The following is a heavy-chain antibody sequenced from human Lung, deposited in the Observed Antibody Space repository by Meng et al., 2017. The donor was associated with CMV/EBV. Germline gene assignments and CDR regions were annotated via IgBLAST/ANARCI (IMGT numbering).Heavy chain of an antibody. Sequence: SETLSLTCTVSGGSISSYYWSWIRQPPGKGLEWIGYIYYSGSTNYNPSLKSRVTISVDTSKNQFSLKLSSVTAADTAVYYYARNSPAAPHYYYYGMDVWGQGTTVTGSS. CDR3: ARNSPAAPHYYYYGMDV. CDR2: IYYSGST. D-gene: IGHD2-2*01. CDR1: GGSISSYY. V-gene: IGHV4-59*01. J-gene: IGHJ6*02.